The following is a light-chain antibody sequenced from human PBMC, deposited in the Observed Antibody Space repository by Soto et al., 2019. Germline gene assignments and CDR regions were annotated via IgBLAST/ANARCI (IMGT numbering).Light chain of an antibody. J-gene: IGLJ2*01. V-gene: IGLV2-14*01. CDR3: SSYTSSTTVV. Sequence: QSALTQPASVSGSPGQSITISCTGTRIDVGSYNYVSWYQQHPGKAPKLMINDVSNRPSGVSNRFSGSKSGNTASLTISGLQAEDEAYYYGSSYTSSTTVVFGGGTKLTVL. CDR2: DVS. CDR1: RIDVGSYNY.